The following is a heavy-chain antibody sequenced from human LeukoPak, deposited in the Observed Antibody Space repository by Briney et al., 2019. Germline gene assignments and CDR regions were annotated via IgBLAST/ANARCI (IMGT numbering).Heavy chain of an antibody. CDR1: GGSISSYY. V-gene: IGHV4-59*01. J-gene: IGHJ4*02. CDR3: ASSSGDYYDSSGFDY. Sequence: PSETLSLTCAVSGGSISSYYWSWIRQPPEKGLEWIGYIYYSGSTNYNPSLKSRVTISVDTSKNQFSLKLSSVTAADTAVYYCASSSGDYYDSSGFDYWGQGTLVTVSS. CDR2: IYYSGST. D-gene: IGHD3-22*01.